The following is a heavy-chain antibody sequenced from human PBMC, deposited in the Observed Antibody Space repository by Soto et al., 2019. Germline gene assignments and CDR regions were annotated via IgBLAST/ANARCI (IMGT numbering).Heavy chain of an antibody. CDR1: GFTFDNFA. CDR2: ISTVGT. D-gene: IGHD3-22*01. Sequence: EVQLLESGGGLVQPGGSLRLSYAASGFTFDNFAMNWVRQAPGKGLEWVSAISTVGTYYADSVKGRFTISRDTSKKTLYLEMSSLRAEDTAVYYCAKDGNYYDRSGYNPFDCWGQGTLVTVSS. V-gene: IGHV3-23*01. CDR3: AKDGNYYDRSGYNPFDC. J-gene: IGHJ4*02.